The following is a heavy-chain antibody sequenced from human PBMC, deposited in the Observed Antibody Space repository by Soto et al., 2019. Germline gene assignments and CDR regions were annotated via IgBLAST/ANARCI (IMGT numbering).Heavy chain of an antibody. CDR2: IYYSGST. J-gene: IGHJ5*02. V-gene: IGHV4-38-2*02. D-gene: IGHD3-16*01. Sequence: PSETLSLTCIVSGDSIFGSSHYLVWIRQPPGKRLEWIGSIYYSGSTHYNPSLKSRVTISIDTSKNQFSLKLTYLTAADTAVYFCASNVTSATPSWGEHNYKWFDPWGQGRXVTVSS. CDR1: GDSIFGSSHY. CDR3: ASNVTSATPSWGEHNYKWFDP.